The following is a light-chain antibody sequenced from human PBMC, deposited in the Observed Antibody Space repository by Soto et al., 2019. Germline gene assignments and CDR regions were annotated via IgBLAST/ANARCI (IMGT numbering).Light chain of an antibody. CDR2: GAS. V-gene: IGKV3-20*01. J-gene: IGKJ2*01. CDR1: QSVSSSY. Sequence: EIVLTQSPGTLSFSPGERATLSCRASQSVSSSYLAWYQQKPGQAPRLLIYGASSRATVIPDRFSGSGSGTDFTLTISSLEPEDFAVYYCQQYGSSPPYTFGQGTKLEIK. CDR3: QQYGSSPPYT.